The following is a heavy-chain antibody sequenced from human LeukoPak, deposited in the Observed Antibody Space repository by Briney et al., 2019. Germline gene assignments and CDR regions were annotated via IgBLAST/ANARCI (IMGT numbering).Heavy chain of an antibody. Sequence: SETLSLTCTVSGGSISSYYWSWIRQPPGKGLEWIGYIYYSGSTNYNPSLKSRVTISVDTSKNQFSLKLSSVTAADTAVYYCARAFGTRTYCGGDCYPPYYFDYWGQGTLVTVSS. CDR3: ARAFGTRTYCGGDCYPPYYFDY. V-gene: IGHV4-59*01. J-gene: IGHJ4*02. CDR1: GGSISSYY. D-gene: IGHD2-21*02. CDR2: IYYSGST.